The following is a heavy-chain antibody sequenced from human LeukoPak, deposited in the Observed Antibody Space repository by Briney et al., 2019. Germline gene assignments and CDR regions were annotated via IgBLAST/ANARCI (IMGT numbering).Heavy chain of an antibody. Sequence: PGGSLRLSCAASGFSISNYGMNWVRQAPGKGLEWVSAISRSGDSTYYAASVTGRFTISRDISENTLFLQMNSVRANDTAVYFCARSRPVGYDYDYGFELQHLGQGTLVTGSS. V-gene: IGHV3-23*01. D-gene: IGHD4/OR15-4a*01. CDR1: GFSISNYG. J-gene: IGHJ1*01. CDR3: ARSRPVGYDYDYGFELQH. CDR2: ISRSGDST.